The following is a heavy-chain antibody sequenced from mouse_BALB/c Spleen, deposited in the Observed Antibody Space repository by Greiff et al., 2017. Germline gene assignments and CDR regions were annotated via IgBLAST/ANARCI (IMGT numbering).Heavy chain of an antibody. CDR3: ARDGNLYYAMDY. V-gene: IGHV5-9-4*01. J-gene: IGHJ4*01. CDR1: GFTFSSYA. D-gene: IGHD2-1*01. Sequence: EVMLVESGGGLVKPGGSLKLSCAASGFTFSSYAMSWVRQSPEKRLEWVAEISSGGSYTYYPDTVTGRFTISRDNAKNTLYLEMSSLRSEDTAMYYCARDGNLYYAMDYWGQGTSVTVSS. CDR2: ISSGGSYT.